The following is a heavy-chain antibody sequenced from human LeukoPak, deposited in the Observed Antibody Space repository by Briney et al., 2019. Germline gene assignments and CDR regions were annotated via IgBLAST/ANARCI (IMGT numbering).Heavy chain of an antibody. Sequence: GGSLRLSCAASGFTFSSYAMSWVRQAPGKGLEWVSAISGSGGSTYYADSVKGRFTISRDNSKNTLYLQMNSLRAEDTAVYYCAKDPRGTIPTNWFDPWGQGTLSPSPQ. CDR3: AKDPRGTIPTNWFDP. V-gene: IGHV3-23*01. CDR2: ISGSGGST. D-gene: IGHD3-10*01. CDR1: GFTFSSYA. J-gene: IGHJ5*02.